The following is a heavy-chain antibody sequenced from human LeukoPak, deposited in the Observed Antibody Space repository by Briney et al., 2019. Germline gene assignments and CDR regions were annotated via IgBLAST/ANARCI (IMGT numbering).Heavy chain of an antibody. J-gene: IGHJ6*03. CDR1: GYTFTSYD. CDR3: ARVGMLTGTTTYYYYYMDV. Sequence: ASVKVSCKASGYTFTSYDINWVRQATVQALEWMGWMNPNSGNTGYAQKFQGRVTMTMNTSISTAYMELSSLRSEDTAVYYCARVGMLTGTTTYYYYYMDVWGKGTTVTVSS. D-gene: IGHD1-7*01. V-gene: IGHV1-8*02. CDR2: MNPNSGNT.